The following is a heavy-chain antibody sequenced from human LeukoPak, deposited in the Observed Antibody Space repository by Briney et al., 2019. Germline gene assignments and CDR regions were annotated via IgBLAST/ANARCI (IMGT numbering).Heavy chain of an antibody. CDR1: GFTFSSYA. Sequence: PGGSLRPSCAASGFTFSSYAMHWVRQAPGKGLEWVAVILYDGGNAHYADSVRGRFTISRDNPKNTLWLQMNSLTPDDTAVYYCARGEFSGLDYWGQGTLVTVSS. CDR2: ILYDGGNA. D-gene: IGHD5-12*01. J-gene: IGHJ4*02. V-gene: IGHV3-30-3*01. CDR3: ARGEFSGLDY.